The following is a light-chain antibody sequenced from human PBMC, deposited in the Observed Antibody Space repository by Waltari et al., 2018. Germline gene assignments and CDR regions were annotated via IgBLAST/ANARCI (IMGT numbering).Light chain of an antibody. CDR1: QSVSSN. J-gene: IGKJ4*01. Sequence: EIVMTQSPATLSVSPGERATLSCWASQSVSSNLAWYQQKPGQAPRLLIYGASTRATGIPARFSGSGSGTDFTLTISSLQSEDFAVYYCQQYSLWPPTFGGGTKVEIK. CDR2: GAS. CDR3: QQYSLWPPT. V-gene: IGKV3-15*01.